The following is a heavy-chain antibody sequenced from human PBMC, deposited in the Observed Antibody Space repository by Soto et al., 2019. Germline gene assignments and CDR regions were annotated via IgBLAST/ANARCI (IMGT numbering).Heavy chain of an antibody. V-gene: IGHV4-39*01. CDR3: ASQQLVHYYYGMDV. J-gene: IGHJ6*02. D-gene: IGHD6-13*01. Sequence: SETLSLTCTVSGGSISSSSYYWGWIRQPPGKGLEWIGSIYYTGSTYYNPSLKSRVTISVDTSKNQFSLKLSSVTAADTAVYYCASQQLVHYYYGMDVWGQGTTVTVSS. CDR2: IYYTGST. CDR1: GGSISSSSYY.